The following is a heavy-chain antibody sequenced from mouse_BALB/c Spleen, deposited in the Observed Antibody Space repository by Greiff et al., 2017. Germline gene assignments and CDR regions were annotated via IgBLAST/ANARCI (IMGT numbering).Heavy chain of an antibody. V-gene: IGHV2-6-7*01. CDR3: ARDTLDYGSSYAMDY. Sequence: QVQLQQSGPGLVAPSQSLSITCTVSGFSLTGYGVNWVRQPPGKGLEWLGMIWGDGSTDYNSALKSRLSISKDNSKSQVFLKMNSLQTDDTARYYCARDTLDYGSSYAMDYWGQGTSVTVSS. CDR2: IWGDGST. D-gene: IGHD1-1*01. J-gene: IGHJ4*01. CDR1: GFSLTGYG.